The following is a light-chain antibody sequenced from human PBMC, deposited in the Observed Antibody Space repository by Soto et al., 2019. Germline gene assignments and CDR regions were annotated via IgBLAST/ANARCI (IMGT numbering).Light chain of an antibody. CDR3: LSFDSSLSVV. V-gene: IGLV1-40*01. CDR1: SSNIGAGYD. CDR2: GNT. J-gene: IGLJ2*01. Sequence: QSVLTQPPSVSGAPGQRVTISCTGSSSNIGAGYDVHWYQQLPGRAPKLLLYGNTNRLSGVPDRFSGSKSGTSASLAITGLHADDEDDYYCLSFDSSLSVVFGGGTKLTV.